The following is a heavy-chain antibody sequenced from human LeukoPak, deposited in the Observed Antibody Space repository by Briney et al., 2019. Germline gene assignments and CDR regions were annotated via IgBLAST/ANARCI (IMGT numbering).Heavy chain of an antibody. CDR1: RYLLSELS. D-gene: IGHD4-23*01. J-gene: IGHJ4*02. V-gene: IGHV1-24*01. CDR2: FAREVDDT. CDR3: TTGMANDYAGNDY. Sequence: GASVKVSCKVSRYLLSELSIHWVRQTAGKGLEWMAGFAREVDDTIYSENFQGRVTMTEDTSTDTAYMELSSLTFDDTAVYYCTTGMANDYAGNDYWGQGTLVTVSS.